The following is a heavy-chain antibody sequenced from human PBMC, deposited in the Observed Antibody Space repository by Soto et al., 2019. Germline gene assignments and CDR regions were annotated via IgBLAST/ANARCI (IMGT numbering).Heavy chain of an antibody. CDR1: GFGFTFSTSA. CDR3: AKDANWALISPTHDY. CDR2: FRESGGTT. Sequence: GGSLRLSCAASGFGFTFSTSAMSWVRQAPGKGLEWVSTFRESGGTTHYANSVKGRFTISRDTSKNMLYLQMNSLRAEDTAIYHSAKDANWALISPTHDYCGHGTLVTVS. V-gene: IGHV3-23*01. D-gene: IGHD3-16*01. J-gene: IGHJ4*01.